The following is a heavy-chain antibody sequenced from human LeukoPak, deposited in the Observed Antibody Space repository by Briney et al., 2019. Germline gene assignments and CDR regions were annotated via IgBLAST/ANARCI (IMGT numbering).Heavy chain of an antibody. V-gene: IGHV1-69*01. J-gene: IGHJ4*02. CDR2: IIPIFGTA. D-gene: IGHD3-10*01. Sequence: SVKVSCTASGGTFSSYAISWVRQAPGQGLEWMGGIIPIFGTANYAQKFQGRVTITADESTSTAYMELSSLRSEDTAVYYCARGYYGSGSYYPVDYWGQGTLVTVSS. CDR1: GGTFSSYA. CDR3: ARGYYGSGSYYPVDY.